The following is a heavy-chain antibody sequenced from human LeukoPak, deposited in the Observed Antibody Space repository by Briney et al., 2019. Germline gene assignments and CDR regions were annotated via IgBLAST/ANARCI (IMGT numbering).Heavy chain of an antibody. CDR2: ISAYNGNT. D-gene: IGHD6-13*01. J-gene: IGHJ4*02. Sequence: ASVKVSCKASGYTFTSYGISWVRQAPGQGLEWMGWISAYNGNTNYAQKLQGRVTTTTDTSTSIAYMELRSLRSDDTAVYYCARDTSSSWPTYFDYWGQGTLVTVSS. CDR1: GYTFTSYG. CDR3: ARDTSSSWPTYFDY. V-gene: IGHV1-18*01.